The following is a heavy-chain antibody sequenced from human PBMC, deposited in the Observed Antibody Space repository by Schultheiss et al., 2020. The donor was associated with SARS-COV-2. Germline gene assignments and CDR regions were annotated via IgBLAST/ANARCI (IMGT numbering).Heavy chain of an antibody. D-gene: IGHD3-10*01. CDR2: HNSANT. V-gene: IGHV1-8*01. Sequence: HNSANTGFAQKFQGRVTMTRNTSINTAYMEMSSLRSEDTAVYYCAAGVSGAVPWGQGTLVTVSS. CDR3: AAGVSGAVP. J-gene: IGHJ4*02.